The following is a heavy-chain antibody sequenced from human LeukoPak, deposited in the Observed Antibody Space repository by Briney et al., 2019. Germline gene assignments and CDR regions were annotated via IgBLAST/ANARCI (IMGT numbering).Heavy chain of an antibody. Sequence: PGGSLRLSCAASGFTFSSYSMNWVRQPPGKGLEWIGSIYYSGSTYYNPSLKSRVTISVDTSKNQFSLKLSSVTAADTAVYYCARAGGPILLAGPWGQGTLVTVSS. J-gene: IGHJ5*02. V-gene: IGHV4-39*01. D-gene: IGHD2-8*02. CDR3: ARAGGPILLAGP. CDR1: GFTFSSYSMN. CDR2: IYYSGST.